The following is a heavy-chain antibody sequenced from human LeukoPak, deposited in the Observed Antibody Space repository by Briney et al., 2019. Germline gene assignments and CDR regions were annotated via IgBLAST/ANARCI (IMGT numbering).Heavy chain of an antibody. J-gene: IGHJ2*01. CDR2: ISSDGGST. CDR1: GIIFSNYA. Sequence: GGSLRLSCAASGIIFSNYAMHWVRQGPGKGLECISTISSDGGSTYYANSVKGRFTISRDNSKNTLYLQMGSLRAEDMAVYYCARGRQGAKTRYFDLWGQGTLVTVSP. CDR3: ARGRQGAKTRYFDL. D-gene: IGHD1-26*01. V-gene: IGHV3-64*01.